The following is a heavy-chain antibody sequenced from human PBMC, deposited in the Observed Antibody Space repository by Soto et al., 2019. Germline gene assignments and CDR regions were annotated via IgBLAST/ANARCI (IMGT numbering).Heavy chain of an antibody. Sequence: QVQLVQSGAEVKKPGSSVKVSCKASGGTFSSYAISWVRQAPGQGLEWMGGIIPIFGTANYAQKFQGRVTITAAESPNTAYMELSSLTSEDTDVYYCALESGDAAAYWHSCYYYAIDVWGQGTTVTVSS. V-gene: IGHV1-69*01. CDR1: GGTFSSYA. J-gene: IGHJ6*02. D-gene: IGHD6-25*01. CDR3: ALESGDAAAYWHSCYYYAIDV. CDR2: IIPIFGTA.